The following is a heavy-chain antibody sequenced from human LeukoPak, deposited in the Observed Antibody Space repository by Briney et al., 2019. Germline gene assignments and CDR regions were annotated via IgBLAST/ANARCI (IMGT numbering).Heavy chain of an antibody. CDR3: AKDTLLWFGEPYVGHFDY. V-gene: IGHV3-74*01. J-gene: IGHJ4*02. Sequence: PGGSLRLSYAASGFTFSSYWMHWVRQAPGKGLVWVSRINSDGSSTSYADSVKGRFTISRDNAKNSLYLQMNSLRAEDTALYYCAKDTLLWFGEPYVGHFDYWGQGTLVTVSS. CDR2: INSDGSST. D-gene: IGHD3-10*01. CDR1: GFTFSSYW.